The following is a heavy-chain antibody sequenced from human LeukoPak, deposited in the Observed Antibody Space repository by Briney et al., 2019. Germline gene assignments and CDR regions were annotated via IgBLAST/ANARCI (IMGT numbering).Heavy chain of an antibody. Sequence: SETLSLTCTVSGGSISSYYWSWIRQPPGKGLEWIGYIYYSGSTNYNPSLKSRVTISVDTSKNQFSLKMSSVTAADTAVYYCARPRYYYSSGYYYYWGQGTLVTVSS. J-gene: IGHJ4*02. CDR2: IYYSGST. CDR3: ARPRYYYSSGYYYY. V-gene: IGHV4-59*01. CDR1: GGSISSYY. D-gene: IGHD3-22*01.